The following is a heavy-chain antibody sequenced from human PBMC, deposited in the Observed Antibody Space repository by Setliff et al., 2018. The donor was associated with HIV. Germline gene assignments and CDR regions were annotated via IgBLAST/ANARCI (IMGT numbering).Heavy chain of an antibody. V-gene: IGHV3-11*04. CDR3: ARYPLKYSSLDV. D-gene: IGHD6-6*01. CDR2: ISSRGSTI. Sequence: PGGSLRLSCAASGFTFSDYYMSWIRRAPGKGLEFISYISSRGSTIYYADSVKGRFTISRDNAKNTLFLQMNSLRAEDTAVYYCARYPLKYSSLDVWGKGTTVTVSS. J-gene: IGHJ6*04. CDR1: GFTFSDYY.